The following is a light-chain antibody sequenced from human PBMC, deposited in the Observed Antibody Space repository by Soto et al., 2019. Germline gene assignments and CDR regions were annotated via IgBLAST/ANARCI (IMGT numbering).Light chain of an antibody. CDR2: KAS. V-gene: IGKV1-5*03. Sequence: DIQMTQSPSTLSASVGYRVTITCRASQSISGLLAWYQQKPGKAPKLLIYKASGLESGVPSRFSGSGSGTEFTLTINGLQPDDFATYYCQQYNTFWTFGQGTMVDIK. J-gene: IGKJ1*01. CDR1: QSISGL. CDR3: QQYNTFWT.